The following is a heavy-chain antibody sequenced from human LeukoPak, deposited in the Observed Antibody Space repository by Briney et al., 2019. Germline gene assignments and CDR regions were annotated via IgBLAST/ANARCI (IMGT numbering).Heavy chain of an antibody. V-gene: IGHV3-23*01. Sequence: GGSLRLSCAASGFTFDDYAMHWVRHAPGKGLEWVSGISNSGGSTYYADSVKGRFTISRDNSKNTLYLQMNSLRAEDTAVYYCAKEGFDSWGQGTLVTVSS. J-gene: IGHJ4*02. CDR2: ISNSGGST. CDR3: AKEGFDS. CDR1: GFTFDDYA.